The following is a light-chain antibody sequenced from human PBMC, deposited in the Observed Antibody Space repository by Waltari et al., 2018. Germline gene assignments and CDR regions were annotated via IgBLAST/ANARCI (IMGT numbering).Light chain of an antibody. CDR3: LQSSQWPYA. V-gene: IGKV2-30*02. CDR1: PSLVQSVGNIF. Sequence: VGMTTSPLSLAVTLGRQGSLSCWSSPSLVQSVGNIFLNWFHQRPGQSPRRLIYKVSNRESGVPDRFSGSGSGTDFTLKISRVEAEDVGIYYCLQSSQWPYAFGQGTKLEIK. J-gene: IGKJ2*01. CDR2: KVS.